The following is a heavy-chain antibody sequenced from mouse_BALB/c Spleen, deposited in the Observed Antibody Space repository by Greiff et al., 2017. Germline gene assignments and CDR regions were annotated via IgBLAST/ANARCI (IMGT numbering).Heavy chain of an antibody. Sequence: VQLQQSGPELVKPGASVKMSCKASGYTFTSYVMHWVKQKPGQGLEWIGYINPYNDGTKYNEKFKGKATLTSDKSSSTAYMELSSLTSEDSAVYCCAGLRRDWYFDVWGAGTTVTVSS. CDR2: INPYNDGT. CDR1: GYTFTSYV. J-gene: IGHJ1*01. CDR3: AGLRRDWYFDV. V-gene: IGHV1-14*01. D-gene: IGHD2-2*01.